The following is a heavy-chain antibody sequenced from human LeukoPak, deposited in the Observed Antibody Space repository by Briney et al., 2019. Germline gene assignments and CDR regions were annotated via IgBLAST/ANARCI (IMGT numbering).Heavy chain of an antibody. CDR2: VTPSGDPT. V-gene: IGHV3-23*01. J-gene: IGHJ4*02. Sequence: KSGGSLRLSCAGSGFTFSTYGMNWVRQAPGKGLEWVSGVTPSGDPTYYADSVKGRFTISRDNSKNTLYLQMNSLRAEDTALYFCAQWSRYFDYWGQGTLVTVSS. CDR3: AQWSRYFDY. D-gene: IGHD1-26*01. CDR1: GFTFSTYG.